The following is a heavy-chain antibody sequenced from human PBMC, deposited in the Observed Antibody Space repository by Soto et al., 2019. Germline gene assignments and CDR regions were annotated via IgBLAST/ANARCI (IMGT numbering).Heavy chain of an antibody. CDR2: IVVGSGNT. V-gene: IGHV1-58*01. J-gene: IGHJ3*02. Sequence: ASVKVSCKASGFTFTSSAVQWVRQARGQRLEWIGWIVVGSGNTNYAQKFQERVTITRDMSTSTAYMELSSLRSEDTAVYYCAAVSVPDYYDSSGDDAFDIWGQGTMVTVSS. CDR1: GFTFTSSA. D-gene: IGHD3-22*01. CDR3: AAVSVPDYYDSSGDDAFDI.